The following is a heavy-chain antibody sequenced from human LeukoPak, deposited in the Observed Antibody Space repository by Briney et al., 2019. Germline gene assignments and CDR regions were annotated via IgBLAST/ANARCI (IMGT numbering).Heavy chain of an antibody. CDR2: IKQDGSEK. J-gene: IGHJ4*02. Sequence: PGGSLRLSCAASGFTFSSYWMSWVRQAPGKGLEWVANIKQDGSEKYYVDSVKGRFTISRDNAKNSLYLQMNSLRAEDTAVYYCAKPSFYCSGGSCSPGYWGQGTLVTVSS. D-gene: IGHD2-15*01. V-gene: IGHV3-7*01. CDR1: GFTFSSYW. CDR3: AKPSFYCSGGSCSPGY.